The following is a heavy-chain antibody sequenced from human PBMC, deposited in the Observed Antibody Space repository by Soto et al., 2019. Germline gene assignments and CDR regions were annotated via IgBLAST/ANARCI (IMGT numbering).Heavy chain of an antibody. J-gene: IGHJ1*01. CDR1: GFTVSSNY. Sequence: EVQLVESGGGLIQPGGSLRLSCAASGFTVSSNYMGWVRQAPGKGLEYVSVVYSAGNTYYTESVKCRFTISRESSENMLFLQMNSMRAEDTAVYFCARAVGSSGGWAEYFQHWCEGKLVTGSS. D-gene: IGHD6-19*01. CDR2: VYSAGNT. CDR3: ARAVGSSGGWAEYFQH. V-gene: IGHV3-53*01.